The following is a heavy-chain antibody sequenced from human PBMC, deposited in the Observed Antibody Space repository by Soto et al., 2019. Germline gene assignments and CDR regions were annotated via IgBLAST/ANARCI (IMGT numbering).Heavy chain of an antibody. V-gene: IGHV4-39*01. J-gene: IGHJ5*02. CDR2: IYYSGST. CDR3: ARQSYCSSTSCYRFSSWFDP. D-gene: IGHD2-2*01. CDR1: GGSISSSSYY. Sequence: QLQLQESGPGLVKPSETLSLTCTVSGGSISSSSYYWGWIRQPPGKGLEWIGSIYYSGSTHYNPSLHSRVTLSVDTSMYEFSLKLSSVPAADTAVYSCARQSYCSSTSCYRFSSWFDPWGQGTLVTVSS.